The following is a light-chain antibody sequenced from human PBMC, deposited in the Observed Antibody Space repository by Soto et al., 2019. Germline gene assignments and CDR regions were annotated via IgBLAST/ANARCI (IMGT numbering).Light chain of an antibody. CDR2: EVV. CDR3: SSYTDSSTVI. J-gene: IGLJ2*01. CDR1: SRDIGAYNY. Sequence: QSVLTQPASVSGSPGQSITISCTGTSRDIGAYNYVSWYLQHPGKAPKLMIYEVVNRPSGISNRFSGSKSGNTASLTISGLRAEDEADYYCSSYTDSSTVIFGGGTKLTVL. V-gene: IGLV2-14*01.